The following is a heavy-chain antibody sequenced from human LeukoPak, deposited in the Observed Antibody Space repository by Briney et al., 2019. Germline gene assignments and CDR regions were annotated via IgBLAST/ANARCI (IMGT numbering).Heavy chain of an antibody. CDR1: GFTFSSHA. Sequence: GGSLRLSCAASGFTFSSHALSWVRQAPGKGLEWVSSLSGSGYNTYYADSVKGRFTISRDNSKNTVYLQMNSLRAEDTAVYYCPKDPYGPRYFVFWGQGTLVTVFS. D-gene: IGHD4-17*01. CDR3: PKDPYGPRYFVF. CDR2: LSGSGYNT. J-gene: IGHJ4*02. V-gene: IGHV3-23*01.